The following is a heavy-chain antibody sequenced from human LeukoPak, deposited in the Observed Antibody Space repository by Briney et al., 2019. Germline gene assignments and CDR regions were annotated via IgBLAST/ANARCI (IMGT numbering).Heavy chain of an antibody. Sequence: SETLSLTCAVYGGSFSGYYWSWIRQPPGKGLEWIGEINHSGSTNYNPSLKSRVTISVDTPKNQFSLKLSSVTAADTAVYYCAGGHSSGDYWGQGTLVTVSS. CDR3: AGGHSSGDY. J-gene: IGHJ4*02. CDR2: INHSGST. D-gene: IGHD6-25*01. CDR1: GGSFSGYY. V-gene: IGHV4-34*01.